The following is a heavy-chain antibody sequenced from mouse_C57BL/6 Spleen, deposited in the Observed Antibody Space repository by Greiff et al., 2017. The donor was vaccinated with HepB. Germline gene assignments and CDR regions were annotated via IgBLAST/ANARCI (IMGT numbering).Heavy chain of an antibody. V-gene: IGHV1-81*01. Sequence: VKLMESGAELARPGASVKLSCKASGYTFTSYGISWVKQRTGQGLEWIGEIYPRSGNTYYNEKFKGKATLTADKSSSTAYMELRSLTSEDSAVYFCARSTVVAPAYWGQGTLVTVSA. D-gene: IGHD1-1*01. J-gene: IGHJ3*01. CDR1: GYTFTSYG. CDR3: ARSTVVAPAY. CDR2: IYPRSGNT.